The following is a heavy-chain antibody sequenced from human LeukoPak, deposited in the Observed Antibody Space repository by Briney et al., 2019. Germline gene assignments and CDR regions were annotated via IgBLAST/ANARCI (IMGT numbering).Heavy chain of an antibody. CDR1: GDSISSSGYY. D-gene: IGHD6-13*01. V-gene: IGHV4-39*01. CDR3: ARRRAASSYIDF. J-gene: IGHJ4*02. Sequence: PSETLSLTCAVSGDSISSSGYYWVWIRQPPGKGLEWIGNIYYSGTTYYNPSLRSRVTISADTSKNQLSLMLSSVTAADTAVYYCARRRAASSYIDFWGQGSLVTVSS. CDR2: IYYSGTT.